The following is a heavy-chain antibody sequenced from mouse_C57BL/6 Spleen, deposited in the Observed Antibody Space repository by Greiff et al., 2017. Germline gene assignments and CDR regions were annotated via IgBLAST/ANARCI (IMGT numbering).Heavy chain of an antibody. Sequence: EVQLQESGGGLVKPGGSLKLSCAASGFTFSDYGMHWVRQAPEKGLEWVAYISSGSSTIYYADTVKGRFTISRDNAKNTLFLQMTSLRSEDTAMYYCARGDYYGSSSWFAYWGQGTLVTVSA. CDR2: ISSGSSTI. CDR3: ARGDYYGSSSWFAY. V-gene: IGHV5-17*01. D-gene: IGHD1-1*01. J-gene: IGHJ3*01. CDR1: GFTFSDYG.